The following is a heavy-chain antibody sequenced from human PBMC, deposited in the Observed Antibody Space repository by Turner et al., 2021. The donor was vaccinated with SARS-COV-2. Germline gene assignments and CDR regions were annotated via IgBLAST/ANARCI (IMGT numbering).Heavy chain of an antibody. J-gene: IGHJ4*02. V-gene: IGHV3-64D*06. CDR1: GCTFSTYA. Sequence: EVQLVESGGGLVQPGGSRGLSCSSSGCTFSTYAMHWVRQAPGKGREYLSVVSSNGDFTYYSDSVKGRFIISRDNSENTLYLQMSSLRPADTAVYYCVFYGSTAAYWGQGTLVSVSS. CDR3: VFYGSTAAY. CDR2: VSSNGDFT. D-gene: IGHD4-17*01.